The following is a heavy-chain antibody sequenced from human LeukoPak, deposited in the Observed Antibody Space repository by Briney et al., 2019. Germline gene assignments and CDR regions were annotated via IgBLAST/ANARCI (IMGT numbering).Heavy chain of an antibody. CDR1: GFSFNTHA. Sequence: GGSLRLSCAASGFSFNTHAMDWVRQFPGKGLEWVAGVSYDGDNNYYADSVRDRFTVFRDNSKNTVSLDMNSLTPEDTAVHYCARRSRGSGGGYFESWGQGTLVTVSA. D-gene: IGHD3-10*01. CDR2: VSYDGDNN. J-gene: IGHJ4*02. V-gene: IGHV3-30-3*01. CDR3: ARRSRGSGGGYFES.